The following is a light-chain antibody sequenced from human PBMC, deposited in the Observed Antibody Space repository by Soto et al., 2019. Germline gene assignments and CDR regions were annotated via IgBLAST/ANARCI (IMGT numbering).Light chain of an antibody. J-gene: IGKJ4*01. CDR2: LGS. CDR1: QSLLHSNGYDY. Sequence: DIVMTQSPLSLPVTPGEPASLSCRSSQSLLHSNGYDYLDWYLQKPGQSPQLLIFLGSNRASGVPDRFSGSGSGTDFTLKISRVEAEDVGVYYCMQALQTPLTFGGGTKVEIK. CDR3: MQALQTPLT. V-gene: IGKV2-28*01.